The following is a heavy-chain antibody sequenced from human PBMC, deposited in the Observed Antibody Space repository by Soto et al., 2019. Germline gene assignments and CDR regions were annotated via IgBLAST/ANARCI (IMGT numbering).Heavy chain of an antibody. CDR2: ISYDGSNK. D-gene: IGHD3-22*01. V-gene: IGHV3-30-3*01. J-gene: IGHJ5*02. CDR3: ARERSNYYDSSGYSWFDP. Sequence: QVQLVESGGGVVQPGRSLRLSCAASGFTFSSYAMHWVRQAPGKGLEWVAVISYDGSNKYYADSVKGRFTISRDNSKNTPXLQMNSLRAEDTAVYYCARERSNYYDSSGYSWFDPWGQGTLVTVSS. CDR1: GFTFSSYA.